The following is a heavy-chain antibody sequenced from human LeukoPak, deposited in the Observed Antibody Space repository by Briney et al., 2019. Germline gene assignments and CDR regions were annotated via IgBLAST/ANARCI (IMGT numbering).Heavy chain of an antibody. CDR1: GYSFTSYW. J-gene: IGHJ3*02. CDR2: IYPGDSDT. V-gene: IGHV5-51*01. CDR3: ARHPNYYDSSGYPIEAFDI. Sequence: GESLKISCKGSGYSFTSYWIGWVRQMPGKGLEWMGIIYPGDSDTRYSPSFQGQVTTSADKSISTAYLQWSSLKASDTAMYYCARHPNYYDSSGYPIEAFDIWGQGTMVTVSS. D-gene: IGHD3-22*01.